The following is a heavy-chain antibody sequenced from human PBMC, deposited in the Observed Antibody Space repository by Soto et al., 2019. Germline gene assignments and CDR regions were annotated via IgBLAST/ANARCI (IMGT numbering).Heavy chain of an antibody. D-gene: IGHD3-3*01. CDR2: IIPMYGRR. CDR3: ARDAPLRNGMDV. Sequence: QVLLVQSGAEVRKPGSSVKVSCKPSGGTFSDYAFSWVRQAPGRGLEWMGNIIPMYGRRNYAQKYQGRVTISADESTTTVYVEMRGLCFEDTAVYFCARDAPLRNGMDVWGQGTTVTVSS. V-gene: IGHV1-69*18. CDR1: GGTFSDYA. J-gene: IGHJ6*02.